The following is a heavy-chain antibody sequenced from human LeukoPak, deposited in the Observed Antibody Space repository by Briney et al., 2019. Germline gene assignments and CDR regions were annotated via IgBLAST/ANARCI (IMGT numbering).Heavy chain of an antibody. D-gene: IGHD3-9*01. CDR2: ISASGGST. V-gene: IGHV3-23*01. CDR1: GFTFSSYA. Sequence: PGGSLRLSCAASGFTFSSYAMSWVRQAPGKGLEWVSSISASGGSTYYADSVKGRFTISRDNSKNTLYLQMNSLRAEDTAVYYCARSTSSEYDIYHFDYWGQGTLVTVSS. CDR3: ARSTSSEYDIYHFDY. J-gene: IGHJ4*02.